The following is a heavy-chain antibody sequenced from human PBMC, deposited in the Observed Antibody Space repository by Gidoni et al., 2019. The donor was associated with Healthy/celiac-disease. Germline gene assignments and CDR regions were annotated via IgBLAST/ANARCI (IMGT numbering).Heavy chain of an antibody. J-gene: IGHJ3*02. CDR3: ARGSDEYSSSFGAFDI. D-gene: IGHD6-6*01. V-gene: IGHV3-21*01. CDR2: ISSSSSYI. CDR1: GFTFSSYS. Sequence: EVQLVESGGGLVKPGGSLRLSCAASGFTFSSYSMNWVRQAPGKGLEWVSSISSSSSYIYYADSVKGRFTISRDNAKNSLYLQMNSLRAEDTAVYYCARGSDEYSSSFGAFDIWGQGTMVTVSS.